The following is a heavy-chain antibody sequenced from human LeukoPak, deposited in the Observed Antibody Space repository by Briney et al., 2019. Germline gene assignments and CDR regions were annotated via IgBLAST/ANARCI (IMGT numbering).Heavy chain of an antibody. J-gene: IGHJ5*02. V-gene: IGHV4-39*07. CDR1: GGSISSSSYY. CDR2: IYYSGST. Sequence: PETLSLTCTVSGGSISSSSYYWGWVRQPPGTGLEWIGSIYYSGSTYYNPSLKSRVTISVDTSKNQFSLKLSSVTAADTAVYYCAREGTHNTTWYHWFDPWGQGILVTVSS. D-gene: IGHD6-13*01. CDR3: AREGTHNTTWYHWFDP.